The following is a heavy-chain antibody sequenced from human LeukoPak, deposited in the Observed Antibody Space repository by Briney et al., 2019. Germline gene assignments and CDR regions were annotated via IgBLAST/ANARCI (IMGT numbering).Heavy chain of an antibody. CDR2: IYPGDSDT. V-gene: IGHV5-51*01. D-gene: IGHD3-9*01. CDR3: QKTAYDILTGYPFDY. J-gene: IGHJ4*02. CDR1: GSSFTSYW. Sequence: GESLKISCKGSGSSFTSYWIGWVRQMPGKGLEWMGIIYPGDSDTRYSPSFQGQVTISADKSISTAYLQWSSLKASDTAFYYWQKTAYDILTGYPFDYWGQGTLVTVSS.